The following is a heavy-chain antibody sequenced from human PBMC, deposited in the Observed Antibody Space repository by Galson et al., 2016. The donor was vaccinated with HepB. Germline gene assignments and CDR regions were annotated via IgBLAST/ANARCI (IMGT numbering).Heavy chain of an antibody. V-gene: IGHV3-33*01. D-gene: IGHD3-16*01. CDR1: GFTFSAYG. J-gene: IGHJ4*02. CDR3: ARADSRSYASKWSLDY. CDR2: IWYDVIKR. Sequence: SLRLSCAASGFTFSAYGMHWVRQAPGKGLEWVATIWYDVIKRYHADSVKGRFTISRDTSKNTLSLQMTSLRAEDTAVYYWARADSRSYASKWSLDYWGQGTLVTVSS.